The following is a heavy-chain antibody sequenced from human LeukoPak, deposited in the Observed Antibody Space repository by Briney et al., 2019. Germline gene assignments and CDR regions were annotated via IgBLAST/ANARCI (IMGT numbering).Heavy chain of an antibody. D-gene: IGHD1-26*01. V-gene: IGHV3-33*08. Sequence: GGSLRLSCAASGFTFSSYGMHWVRQAPGKGLEWVAVIWYDGSNECCADSVKGRFTISRDNSKNTLYLQMNSLRAEDTAVYYCARDHEWGRAYFDYWGQGTLVTVSS. J-gene: IGHJ4*02. CDR3: ARDHEWGRAYFDY. CDR1: GFTFSSYG. CDR2: IWYDGSNE.